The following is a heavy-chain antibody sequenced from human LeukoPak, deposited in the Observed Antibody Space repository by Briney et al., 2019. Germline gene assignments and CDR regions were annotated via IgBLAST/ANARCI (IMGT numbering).Heavy chain of an antibody. D-gene: IGHD1-26*01. CDR3: ARDGTNAFDI. Sequence: ASVKASCKASGYIFTNYYMHWVRPAPGQGRGWMGMIKPSGGSSIYAQKYQGRVTLPRDTSTSTVYMELSSLRSEDTAVYYCARDGTNAFDISGQGTLVTVSP. CDR1: GYIFTNYY. J-gene: IGHJ3*02. V-gene: IGHV1-46*01. CDR2: IKPSGGSS.